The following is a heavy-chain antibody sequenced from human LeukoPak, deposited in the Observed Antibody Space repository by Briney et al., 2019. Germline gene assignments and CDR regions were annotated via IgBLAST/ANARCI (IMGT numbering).Heavy chain of an antibody. Sequence: SVKVSCKASGGTFSSYAISWVRQAPVQGLEWMGGIIPIFGTANYAQKFQGRVTITADESTSTAYMELSSLRSEDTAVYYCARGNYYDSSGYPRRFDYWGQGTLVTVSS. CDR2: IIPIFGTA. J-gene: IGHJ4*02. CDR3: ARGNYYDSSGYPRRFDY. V-gene: IGHV1-69*01. D-gene: IGHD3-22*01. CDR1: GGTFSSYA.